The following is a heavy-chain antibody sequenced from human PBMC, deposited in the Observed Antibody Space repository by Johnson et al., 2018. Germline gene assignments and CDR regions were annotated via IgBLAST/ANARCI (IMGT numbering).Heavy chain of an antibody. Sequence: VQLVESGGGLVKPGGSLRLSCAASGFTFSSYSMNWVRQAPGKGLEWVSSIRSSSSYIYYADSVKGRFTISRENAKNSRYLHMNSLRAEDTAVYYCARAKGDAFDIWGQGTMVTVSS. J-gene: IGHJ3*02. CDR3: ARAKGDAFDI. V-gene: IGHV3-21*01. CDR1: GFTFSSYS. CDR2: IRSSSSYI.